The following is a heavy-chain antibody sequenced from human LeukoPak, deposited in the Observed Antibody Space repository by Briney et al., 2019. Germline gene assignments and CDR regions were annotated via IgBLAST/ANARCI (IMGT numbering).Heavy chain of an antibody. J-gene: IGHJ4*02. Sequence: PSETLSLTCTVSGGSISSGSYYWSWIRQPAGKGLEWIGRIYTSGSTNYNPSLKSRVTISVDTSKNQFSLKLSSVTAADTAVYYCARGPWARGFDYWGQGTLVTVSS. CDR3: ARGPWARGFDY. CDR2: IYTSGST. CDR1: GGSISSGSYY. D-gene: IGHD3-16*01. V-gene: IGHV4-61*02.